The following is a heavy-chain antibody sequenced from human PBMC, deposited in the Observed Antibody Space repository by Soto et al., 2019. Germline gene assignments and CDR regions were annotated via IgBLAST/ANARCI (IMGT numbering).Heavy chain of an antibody. CDR2: IYHSGST. CDR3: ARVAIVRVAARTLDSVLDY. Sequence: SETLSLTCAVSSGSISSSNWWSWVRQPPGKGLEWIGEIYHSGSTNYNPSLKSRVTISVDKSKNQFSLQLSSVTAADTAVYYCARVAIVRVAARTLDSVLDYWGQGTLVTVSS. D-gene: IGHD6-6*01. V-gene: IGHV4-4*02. CDR1: SGSISSSNW. J-gene: IGHJ4*02.